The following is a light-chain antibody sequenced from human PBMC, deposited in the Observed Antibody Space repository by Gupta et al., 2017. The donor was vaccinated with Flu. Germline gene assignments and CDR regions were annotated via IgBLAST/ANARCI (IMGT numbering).Light chain of an antibody. CDR3: SLYTSSSTVV. CDR1: SSDVGSYNR. Sequence: QSALTQPPSVSGSPGPSVTISCTGTSSDVGSYNRVSWYQQPPGTAPKLMIYEVTYRLSGVPDRFSGSKSGNTASLTISGLQAEDEADYYCSLYTSSSTVVFGGGTKLTVL. CDR2: EVT. J-gene: IGLJ2*01. V-gene: IGLV2-18*01.